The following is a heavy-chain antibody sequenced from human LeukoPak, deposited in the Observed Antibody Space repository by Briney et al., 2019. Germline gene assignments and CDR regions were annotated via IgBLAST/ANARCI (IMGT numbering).Heavy chain of an antibody. J-gene: IGHJ4*02. D-gene: IGHD1-26*01. V-gene: IGHV1-3*01. CDR2: ISAGNGNT. CDR1: GYTFTSYA. Sequence: EASVKVSCKASGYTFTSYAIHWVRQAPGQRLEWMGWISAGNGNTKYSQNFQGRVTFISNTSATTAFMELSSLRTEDAAVYYCARDSGSGSNDYWGQGILVTVSS. CDR3: ARDSGSGSNDY.